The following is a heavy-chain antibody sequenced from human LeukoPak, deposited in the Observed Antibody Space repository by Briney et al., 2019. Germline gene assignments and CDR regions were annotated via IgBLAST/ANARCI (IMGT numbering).Heavy chain of an antibody. V-gene: IGHV3-23*01. CDR2: ISGSGGNT. CDR1: GFTFSTYA. D-gene: IGHD2-2*01. J-gene: IGHJ4*02. CDR3: AREECTSSTCYGY. Sequence: GGSLRLSCAASGFTFSTYAMSWVRQAPGKGLEWVSTISGSGGNTYYADSVKGRFTISRDNSKNTLYLQMNSLRAEDTALYYCAREECTSSTCYGYWGQGTLVTVSS.